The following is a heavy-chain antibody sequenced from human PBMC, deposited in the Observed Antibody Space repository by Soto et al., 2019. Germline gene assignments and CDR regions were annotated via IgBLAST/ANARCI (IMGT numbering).Heavy chain of an antibody. CDR1: GGSFSGYY. Sequence: PSETLSLTCAVYGGSFSGYYWSWIRQPPGKGLEWIGEINHSGSTNYNPSLKSRVTISVDTSKNQFSLKLSSVTAADTAVYYCARHTPQYYDFWSGYYIGGYYFDDWGQGTLVTVSS. CDR3: ARHTPQYYDFWSGYYIGGYYFDD. J-gene: IGHJ4*02. CDR2: INHSGST. V-gene: IGHV4-34*01. D-gene: IGHD3-3*01.